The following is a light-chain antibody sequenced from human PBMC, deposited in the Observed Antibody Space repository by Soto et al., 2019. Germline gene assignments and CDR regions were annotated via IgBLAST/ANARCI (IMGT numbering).Light chain of an antibody. CDR2: KAS. CDR1: QSISSW. J-gene: IGKJ1*01. CDR3: QQYNSYWK. V-gene: IGKV1-5*03. Sequence: DIQMTQSPSTLSASVGDRVTITCRASQSISSWLAWYQQKPGKAPKLLIYKASSLERGVPSRFSGSGSGTEFTITISSLQPDNFATYYCQQYNSYWKFGQGTKVEIK.